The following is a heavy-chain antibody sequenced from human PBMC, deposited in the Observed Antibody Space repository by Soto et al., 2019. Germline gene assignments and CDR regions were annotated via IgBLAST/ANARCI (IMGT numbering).Heavy chain of an antibody. J-gene: IGHJ4*02. CDR3: ARTQTTVTTRPLYYFDY. V-gene: IGHV4-34*01. Sequence: QVQLQQWGAGLLKPSETLSLTCAVYGGSFSGYYWSWIRQPPGKGLEWIGEINHSGSTNYNPSLKSRVTISVDTSQNQFSLKLSSVTAADTAVYYCARTQTTVTTRPLYYFDYWGQGTLVTVSS. D-gene: IGHD4-4*01. CDR2: INHSGST. CDR1: GGSFSGYY.